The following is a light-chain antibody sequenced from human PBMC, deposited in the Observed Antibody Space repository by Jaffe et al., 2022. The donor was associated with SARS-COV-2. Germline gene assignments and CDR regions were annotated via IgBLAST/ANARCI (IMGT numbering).Light chain of an antibody. CDR1: SSNIGSNY. CDR2: RND. J-gene: IGLJ3*02. CDR3: STWDDSLSGWV. V-gene: IGLV1-47*01. Sequence: QSVLTQPPSASGTPGQRVTISCSGSSSNIGSNYVYWYQQLAGTAPKPLMYRNDQRPSGVPDRFSGSKSGTSASLAISGLRSEDEADYYCSTWDDSLSGWVFGGGTKLTVL.